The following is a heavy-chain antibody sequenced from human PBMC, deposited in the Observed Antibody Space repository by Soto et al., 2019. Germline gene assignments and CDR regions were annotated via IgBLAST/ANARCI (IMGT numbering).Heavy chain of an antibody. Sequence: KPSETLSLTCTVSGGSISSGGYYWSWIRQHPGKGLEWIGYIYYSGSTYYNPSLKSRVTISVDTSKNQFSLKLSSVTAADTAVYYCARVHSPGIAYFDYWGQGTLVTVSS. J-gene: IGHJ4*02. D-gene: IGHD2-21*01. CDR2: IYYSGST. CDR3: ARVHSPGIAYFDY. CDR1: GGSISSGGYY. V-gene: IGHV4-31*03.